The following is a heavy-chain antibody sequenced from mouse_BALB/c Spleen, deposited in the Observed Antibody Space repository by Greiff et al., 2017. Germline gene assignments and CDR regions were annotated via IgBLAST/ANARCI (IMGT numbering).Heavy chain of an antibody. CDR1: GYSITSDYA. J-gene: IGHJ4*01. CDR3: AKHYYGSFSSFYAMDY. CDR2: ISYSGST. Sequence: EVHLVESGPGLVKPSQSLSLTCTVTGYSITSDYAWNWIRQFPGNKLEWMGYISYSGSTSYNPSLKSRISITRDTSKNQFFLQLNSVTTEDTATYYCAKHYYGSFSSFYAMDYWGQGTSVTVSS. D-gene: IGHD1-1*01. V-gene: IGHV3-2*02.